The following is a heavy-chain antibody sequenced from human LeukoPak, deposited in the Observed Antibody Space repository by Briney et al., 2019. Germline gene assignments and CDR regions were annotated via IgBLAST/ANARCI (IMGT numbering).Heavy chain of an antibody. D-gene: IGHD5-12*01. Sequence: GASVKVSFKASGGTFSSYAISWVRQAPGQGREWMGGIIPIFGTANYAQKFQGRVTIIADKSTSTAYMELSSLRSEDTAVYYCARADSGYDQYWGQGTLVTVSS. CDR3: ARADSGYDQY. V-gene: IGHV1-69*06. J-gene: IGHJ4*02. CDR1: GGTFSSYA. CDR2: IIPIFGTA.